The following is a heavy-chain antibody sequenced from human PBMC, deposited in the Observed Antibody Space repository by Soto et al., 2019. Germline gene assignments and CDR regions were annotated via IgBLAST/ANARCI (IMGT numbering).Heavy chain of an antibody. V-gene: IGHV3-48*01. CDR3: ARDRYGDYSIDY. CDR2: ISSSGRTT. Sequence: PGGSQSLSCAASGFTFSSYSMNWVRQAPGKGLEWVSYISSSGRTTYYADSVKGRFTISRDNAKNSLYLQMNSLGVEDTAMYYCARDRYGDYSIDYWGQGTLVTVSS. D-gene: IGHD4-17*01. J-gene: IGHJ4*02. CDR1: GFTFSSYS.